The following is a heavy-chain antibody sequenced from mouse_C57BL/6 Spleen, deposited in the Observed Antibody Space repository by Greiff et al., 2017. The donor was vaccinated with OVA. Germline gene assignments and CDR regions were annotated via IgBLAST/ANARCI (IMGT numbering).Heavy chain of an antibody. J-gene: IGHJ3*01. V-gene: IGHV1-76*01. CDR2: IYPGSGNT. Sequence: LVESGAELVRPGASVKLSCKASGYTFTDYYINWVKQRPGQGLEWIARIYPGSGNTYYNEKFKGKATLTAEKSSSTAYMQLSSLTSEDSAVYFCARWEGNYEAWFAYWGQGTLVTVSA. CDR1: GYTFTDYY. CDR3: ARWEGNYEAWFAY. D-gene: IGHD2-1*01.